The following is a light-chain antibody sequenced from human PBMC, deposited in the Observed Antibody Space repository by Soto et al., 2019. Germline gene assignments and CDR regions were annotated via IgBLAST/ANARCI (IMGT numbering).Light chain of an antibody. CDR1: QSVSGNY. Sequence: EVVLTQSPVTLSMSPGEKATLSCRACQSVSGNYLAWYQHQPGRAPRLLINAASDRVPGIPDRFVGSGSGTDFTLTITRLEPEDFAVYYCQQYSRSPYAFGPGTKLEVK. J-gene: IGKJ1*01. CDR3: QQYSRSPYA. V-gene: IGKV3-20*01. CDR2: AAS.